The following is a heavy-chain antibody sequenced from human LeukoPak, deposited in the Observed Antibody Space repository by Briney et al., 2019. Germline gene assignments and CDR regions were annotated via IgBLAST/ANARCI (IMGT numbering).Heavy chain of an antibody. CDR2: ISSSRQTI. V-gene: IGHV3-48*02. J-gene: IGHJ4*02. D-gene: IGHD3-16*01. CDR3: ARDGTGGSDY. CDR1: GFSFSDYG. Sequence: GGSLRLSCTASGFSFSDYGMYWVRQAPGKGLECTSYISSSRQTIYYAESVKGRFTISRDNAKHSVFLHLSSLRDEDTAVYYCARDGTGGSDYWGQGTLVTVSS.